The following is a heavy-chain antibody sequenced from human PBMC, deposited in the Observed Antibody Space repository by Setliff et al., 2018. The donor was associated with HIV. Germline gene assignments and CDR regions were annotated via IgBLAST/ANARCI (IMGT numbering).Heavy chain of an antibody. CDR3: ARATLTIFGVVIPDY. Sequence: PSETLSLTCTVSGGSISSGSYYWSWIRQPAGKGLEWLGRLYTSGSTNYNPSLKSRVTISEATSKNQLSLKLSSVTAADTAVYYCARATLTIFGVVIPDYWGQGTLVTVSS. CDR2: LYTSGST. V-gene: IGHV4-61*02. J-gene: IGHJ4*02. CDR1: GGSISSGSYY. D-gene: IGHD3-3*01.